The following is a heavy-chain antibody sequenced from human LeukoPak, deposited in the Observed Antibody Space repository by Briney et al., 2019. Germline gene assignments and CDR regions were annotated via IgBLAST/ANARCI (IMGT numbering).Heavy chain of an antibody. D-gene: IGHD3-22*01. CDR2: IYSGGST. Sequence: GGSLRLSCAASGFTVSSNYMSWVRQAPGKGLEWTSVIYSGGSTNYADSVKGRFTISRDNSKNTLYLQMNSLRAEDTAVYYCAREGQRDYYYDSSGYYFDYWGQGTLVTVSS. V-gene: IGHV3-66*01. CDR1: GFTVSSNY. J-gene: IGHJ4*02. CDR3: AREGQRDYYYDSSGYYFDY.